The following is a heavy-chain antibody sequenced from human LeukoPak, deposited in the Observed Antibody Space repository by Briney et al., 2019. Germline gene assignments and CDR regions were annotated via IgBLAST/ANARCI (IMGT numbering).Heavy chain of an antibody. CDR3: ARRWYYYGSGSPNWFDP. Sequence: SETLSLTCAVYGGSLSGYYWSWIRQPPGRGLEWIGEINHSGSTNYNPSLKSRVTISVDTSKNQLSLKLSSVTAADTAVYYCARRWYYYGSGSPNWFDPWGQGTLVTVSS. V-gene: IGHV4-34*01. CDR1: GGSLSGYY. CDR2: INHSGST. J-gene: IGHJ5*02. D-gene: IGHD3-10*01.